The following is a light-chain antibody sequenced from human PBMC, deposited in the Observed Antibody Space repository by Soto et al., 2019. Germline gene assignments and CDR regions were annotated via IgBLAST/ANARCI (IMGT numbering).Light chain of an antibody. V-gene: IGKV3-15*01. CDR3: QHYITSLTT. Sequence: EKGMTKSPATLSVYKGERATLFWMASQGISSLLAWYQQKPGQAPRLLIYAASTRAAGIPARFIGSGSGTDFTLTISRLEPEDFAVYYCQHYITSLTTFGQGTKVDNK. J-gene: IGKJ1*01. CDR1: QGISSL. CDR2: AAS.